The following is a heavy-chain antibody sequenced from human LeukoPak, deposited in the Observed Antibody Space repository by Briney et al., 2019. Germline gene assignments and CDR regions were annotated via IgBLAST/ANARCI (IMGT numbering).Heavy chain of an antibody. D-gene: IGHD5-18*01. CDR3: ARVPDTAMVWPLGYYGMDV. CDR2: INPNSGGT. Sequence: ASVKVSCKASGYTFTGYYMHWVRQAPGQGLEWMGWINPNSGGTNYAQKFQGRVTMTRDTSISTAYMELSRLRSDDTAVYYCARVPDTAMVWPLGYYGMDVWGQGTTVTVSS. V-gene: IGHV1-2*02. CDR1: GYTFTGYY. J-gene: IGHJ6*02.